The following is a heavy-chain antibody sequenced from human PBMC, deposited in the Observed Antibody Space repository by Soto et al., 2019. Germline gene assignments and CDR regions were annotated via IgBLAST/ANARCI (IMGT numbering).Heavy chain of an antibody. D-gene: IGHD4-17*01. Sequence: GGSLRLSCAASGFTFSSYSMNWVRQAPGKGLEWVSPISSSSSYIYYADSVKGRFTISRDNAKNSLYLQMNSLRAEDTAVYYCARVNDYGGISGLDYWGQGTLVTVSS. J-gene: IGHJ4*02. V-gene: IGHV3-21*01. CDR1: GFTFSSYS. CDR2: ISSSSSYI. CDR3: ARVNDYGGISGLDY.